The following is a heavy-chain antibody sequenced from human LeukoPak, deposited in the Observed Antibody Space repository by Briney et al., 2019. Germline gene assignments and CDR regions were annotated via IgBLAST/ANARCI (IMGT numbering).Heavy chain of an antibody. Sequence: SVTLSLTCTVSGGSLTSYYWSWIRQPAGKGLEWIGRIYSSGRTNYHLSLKSRVTMSVDTSKNQVSLKLRSVTAADTAVYYCARDLGYDSSGDYYAYFQLWGQGTRLTVFS. CDR1: GGSLTSYY. CDR3: ARDLGYDSSGDYYAYFQL. CDR2: IYSSGRT. V-gene: IGHV4-4*07. J-gene: IGHJ1*01. D-gene: IGHD3-22*01.